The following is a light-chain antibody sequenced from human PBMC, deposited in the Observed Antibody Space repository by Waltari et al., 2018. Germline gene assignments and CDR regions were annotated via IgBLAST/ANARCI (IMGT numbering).Light chain of an antibody. CDR1: SGDIGGYHY. J-gene: IGLJ2*01. CDR3: TSYTSTNTVI. CDR2: DVT. V-gene: IGLV2-14*03. Sequence: QSALTQPASVSGSPGQSITISCTGTSGDIGGYHYVSWYQQHPGKAPKLMIYDVTRWPSGVSNRFSCSKSGNTASLTISGLQAEDEADYYCTSYTSTNTVIFGGGTNVTV.